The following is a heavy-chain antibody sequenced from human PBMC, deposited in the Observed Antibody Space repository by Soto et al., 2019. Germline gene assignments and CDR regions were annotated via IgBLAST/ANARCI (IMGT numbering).Heavy chain of an antibody. Sequence: GGSLRLSCAASGFTFSNYAMSWVRQAPGKGLEWVSGVGGSGDSTYYADSVKGRFTISRDNSKNTLYLQMNSLRAEDTAVYYCAKDAYGGSYYDYIWGTQDAFDIWGQGTMVTVSS. J-gene: IGHJ3*02. V-gene: IGHV3-23*01. CDR3: AKDAYGGSYYDYIWGTQDAFDI. CDR2: VGGSGDST. CDR1: GFTFSNYA. D-gene: IGHD3-16*01.